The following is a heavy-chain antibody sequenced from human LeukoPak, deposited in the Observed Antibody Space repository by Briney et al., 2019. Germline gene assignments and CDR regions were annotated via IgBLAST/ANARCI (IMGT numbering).Heavy chain of an antibody. Sequence: GGSLRLSCAASGFSFSNYDMTWVRQAPGEGLEWVSSISPGHATFYADSVKGRFSISRDNSRNTLYLQMNSLRAEDTAVYYCAKDQYDSSIFDYWGQGTLVTVSS. V-gene: IGHV3-23*01. CDR3: AKDQYDSSIFDY. CDR1: GFSFSNYD. CDR2: ISPGHAT. J-gene: IGHJ4*02. D-gene: IGHD3-22*01.